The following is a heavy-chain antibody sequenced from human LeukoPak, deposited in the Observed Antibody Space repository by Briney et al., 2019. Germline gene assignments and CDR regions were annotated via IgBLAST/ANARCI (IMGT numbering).Heavy chain of an antibody. V-gene: IGHV5-51*01. CDR1: GYSFTSYL. Sequence: GESLKISCKGSGYSFTSYLIGWVRQMPGKGLEWMGIIYPGDSETRYSPSFQGQVTISADKSISTAYLQWSSLKASDTAMYYCARQGSSWYDAFDYWGQGTLVTVSS. D-gene: IGHD6-13*01. CDR2: IYPGDSET. CDR3: ARQGSSWYDAFDY. J-gene: IGHJ4*02.